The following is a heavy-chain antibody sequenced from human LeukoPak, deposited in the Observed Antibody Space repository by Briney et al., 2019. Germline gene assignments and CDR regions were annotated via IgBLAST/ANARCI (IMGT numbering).Heavy chain of an antibody. CDR2: INAGSGNT. Sequence: ASVKVSCKASGYTFTSYAMHWVRQAPGQRLEWMGWINAGSGNTKYSQKFQGRVTITRDTSASTAYMELSSLRSEDTAVYYCARVKGNLHYYGMDVWGQGTTVTVSS. CDR1: GYTFTSYA. CDR3: ARVKGNLHYYGMDV. D-gene: IGHD2/OR15-2a*01. J-gene: IGHJ6*02. V-gene: IGHV1-3*01.